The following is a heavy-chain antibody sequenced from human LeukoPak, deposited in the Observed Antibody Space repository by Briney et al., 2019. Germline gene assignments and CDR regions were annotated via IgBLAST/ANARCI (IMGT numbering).Heavy chain of an antibody. V-gene: IGHV3-53*01. CDR1: GFTVSSNY. Sequence: GGSLRLSCAASGFTVSSNYMSWVRQAPGKGLEWVSVIYSGGSTYYADSVKGRFTISRDNAKNSLYLQMNSLRAEDTAVYYCARDKSVGYDFWSGYLYYFDYWGQGTLVTVSS. CDR2: IYSGGST. CDR3: ARDKSVGYDFWSGYLYYFDY. J-gene: IGHJ4*02. D-gene: IGHD3-3*01.